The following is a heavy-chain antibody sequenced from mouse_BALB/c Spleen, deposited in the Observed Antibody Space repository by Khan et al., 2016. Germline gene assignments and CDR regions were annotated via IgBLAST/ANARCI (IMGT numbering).Heavy chain of an antibody. CDR2: INTYTGEP. CDR1: GYTFTNYG. J-gene: IGHJ4*01. Sequence: QIQLVQSGPELKKPGETVKISCKASGYTFTNYGMNWVKQAPGKGLKWMGWINTYTGEPTYADDFKGRFAFSLETSASTAYLQINNVKNEETATYFCAREPFAMDYWGQGTSVTVSS. V-gene: IGHV9-3-1*01. CDR3: AREPFAMDY.